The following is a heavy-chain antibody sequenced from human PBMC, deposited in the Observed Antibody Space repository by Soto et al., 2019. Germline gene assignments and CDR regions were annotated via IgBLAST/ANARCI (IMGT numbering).Heavy chain of an antibody. D-gene: IGHD2-15*01. V-gene: IGHV3-21*01. J-gene: IGHJ5*02. CDR1: GLTFSSYS. CDR2: ISSSSSYI. Sequence: GGSLRLSCAASGLTFSSYSMNWVRQAPGKGLEWVSSISSSSSYIYYADSVKGRFTISRDNAKNSLYLQMNSLRAEDTAVYYCARDPSNSGYCSGGSCGTWGQGTLVTVSS. CDR3: ARDPSNSGYCSGGSCGT.